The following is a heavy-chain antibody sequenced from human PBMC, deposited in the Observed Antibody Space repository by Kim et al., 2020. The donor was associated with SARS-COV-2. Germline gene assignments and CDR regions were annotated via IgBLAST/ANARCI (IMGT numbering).Heavy chain of an antibody. V-gene: IGHV3-33*05. CDR2: ISYDGSNK. CDR1: GFTFSSYG. J-gene: IGHJ5*02. CDR3: ARELGYCSGGSCYDWFDP. Sequence: GGSLRLSCAASGFTFSSYGMHWVRQAPGKGLEWVAVISYDGSNKYYADSVKGRFTISRDNSKNTLYLQMNSLRAEDTAVYYCARELGYCSGGSCYDWFDP. D-gene: IGHD2-15*01.